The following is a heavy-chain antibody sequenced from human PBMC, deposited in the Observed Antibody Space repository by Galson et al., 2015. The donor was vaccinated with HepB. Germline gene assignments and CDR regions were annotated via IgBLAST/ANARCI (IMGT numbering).Heavy chain of an antibody. J-gene: IGHJ4*02. Sequence: SVKVSCKASGYTFTSYEVNWVRRATGQGLEWMGWMNPYTDNTAYAQNFQGRITMTGDTSIDTAYMTLCSLTSEDTAIYYCARGLRVQGNTYFFDYWGQGTLVTVSS. D-gene: IGHD3-10*01. CDR2: MNPYTDNT. CDR1: GYTFTSYE. V-gene: IGHV1-8*01. CDR3: ARGLRVQGNTYFFDY.